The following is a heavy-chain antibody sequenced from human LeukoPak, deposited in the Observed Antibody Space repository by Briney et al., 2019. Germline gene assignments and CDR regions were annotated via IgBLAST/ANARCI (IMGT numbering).Heavy chain of an antibody. J-gene: IGHJ4*02. CDR3: AALYSSSWYYFDY. V-gene: IGHV4-34*01. D-gene: IGHD6-13*01. Sequence: TASETLSLTCAVSGGSFSGYYWTWIRQPPGKGLEWIGEINHSGSANYNPSLKSRVTISLDTSKNQFSLKLSSVTAADTAVYYCAALYSSSWYYFDYWGQGTLVTVSS. CDR2: INHSGSA. CDR1: GGSFSGYY.